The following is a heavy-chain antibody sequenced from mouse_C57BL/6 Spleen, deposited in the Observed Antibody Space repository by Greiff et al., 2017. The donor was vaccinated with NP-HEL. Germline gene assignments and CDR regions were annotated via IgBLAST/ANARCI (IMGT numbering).Heavy chain of an antibody. J-gene: IGHJ4*01. D-gene: IGHD2-5*01. V-gene: IGHV1-80*01. CDR2: IYPGDGDT. Sequence: QVQLKQSGAELVKPGASVKISCKASGYAFSSYWMNWVKQRPGKGLEWIGQIYPGDGDTNYNGKFKGKATLTADKSSSTAYMQLSSLTSEDSAVYFCARSYSYYSNYGYAMDYWGQGTSVTVSS. CDR1: GYAFSSYW. CDR3: ARSYSYYSNYGYAMDY.